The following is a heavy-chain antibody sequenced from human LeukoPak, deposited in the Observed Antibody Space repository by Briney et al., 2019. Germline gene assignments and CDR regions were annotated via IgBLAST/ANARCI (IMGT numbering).Heavy chain of an antibody. Sequence: GGSLRLSCAASGFTFSSYAMSWVRQAPGKGLEWVSAISGSGGSTYYADSVKGRFTISRDNSKNTLYLQMNSLRAEDTAVYYCAKFPGCSSSWYIDYWGQGTLVTVSS. CDR2: ISGSGGST. V-gene: IGHV3-23*01. CDR3: AKFPGCSSSWYIDY. CDR1: GFTFSSYA. D-gene: IGHD6-13*01. J-gene: IGHJ4*02.